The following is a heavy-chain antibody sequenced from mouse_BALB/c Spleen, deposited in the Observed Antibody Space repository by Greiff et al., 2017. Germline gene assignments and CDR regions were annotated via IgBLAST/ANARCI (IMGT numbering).Heavy chain of an antibody. CDR1: GYAFTNYL. J-gene: IGHJ2*01. V-gene: IGHV1-54*01. Sequence: LVESGAELVRPGTSVKVSCKASGYAFTNYLIEWVKQRPGQGLEWIGVINPGSGGTNYNEKFKGKATLTADKSSSTAYMQLSSLTSDDSAVYFCARGGSYYDCYFDYWGQGTTLTVSS. CDR3: ARGGSYYDCYFDY. D-gene: IGHD2-4*01. CDR2: INPGSGGT.